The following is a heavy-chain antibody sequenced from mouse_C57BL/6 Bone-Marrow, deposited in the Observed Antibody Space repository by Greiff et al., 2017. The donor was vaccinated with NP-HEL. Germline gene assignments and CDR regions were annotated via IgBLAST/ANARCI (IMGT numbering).Heavy chain of an antibody. CDR1: GFTFTDYY. V-gene: IGHV7-3*01. J-gene: IGHJ3*01. D-gene: IGHD4-1*01. CDR3: ARSELGPCAD. CDR2: ISNKANGYTT. Sequence: EVQLVESGGGLVQPGGSLSLSCAASGFTFTDYYMSWVRQPPGKALEWLGFISNKANGYTTEYSASVKGRFTISRDNSQSILYLQRKALRAEDRATDYCARSELGPCADWGQGTLVTVAA.